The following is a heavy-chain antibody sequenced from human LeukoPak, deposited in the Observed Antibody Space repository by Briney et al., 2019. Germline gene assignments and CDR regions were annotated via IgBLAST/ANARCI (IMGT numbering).Heavy chain of an antibody. J-gene: IGHJ3*02. CDR1: GFTFYTYS. CDR2: ISSSGSTI. D-gene: IGHD3-22*01. Sequence: GGSLRLSCVASGFTFYTYSMNWIRQAPGKGLEWVSYISSSGSTIYYADSVKGRFTISRDNAKNSLYLQMNSLRAEDTAVYYCARGNPYYYDSRVDAFDIWGQGTMVTVSS. V-gene: IGHV3-48*04. CDR3: ARGNPYYYDSRVDAFDI.